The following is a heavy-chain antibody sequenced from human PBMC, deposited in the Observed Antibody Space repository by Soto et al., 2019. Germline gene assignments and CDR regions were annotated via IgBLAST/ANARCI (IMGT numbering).Heavy chain of an antibody. V-gene: IGHV4-39*01. CDR3: ARVPSP. Sequence: SETLSLTCTVSGDSVSTNSYSWGWIRQSPGKGLEWIGTIYSSENTYYNQSLLSRVTISVDTSKNEFSLRLSSVTAADTAVYYCARVPSPWGQGILVTVSS. CDR2: IYSSENT. CDR1: GDSVSTNSYS. J-gene: IGHJ5*02.